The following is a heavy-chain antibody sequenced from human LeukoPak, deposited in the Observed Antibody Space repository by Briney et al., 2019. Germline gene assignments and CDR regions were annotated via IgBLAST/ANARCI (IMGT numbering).Heavy chain of an antibody. CDR3: ATLPNYSYGHPYYFDS. Sequence: GGTLRLSCAASGFTFSSCAMSWVRHAPGQGLEWVSAISDSGAYTYYADSVKGRFTISRDNSKNTLYLQMNSLRAEATAVYYCATLPNYSYGHPYYFDSWGQGTLVTVSS. J-gene: IGHJ4*02. V-gene: IGHV3-23*01. CDR2: ISDSGAYT. D-gene: IGHD5-18*01. CDR1: GFTFSSCA.